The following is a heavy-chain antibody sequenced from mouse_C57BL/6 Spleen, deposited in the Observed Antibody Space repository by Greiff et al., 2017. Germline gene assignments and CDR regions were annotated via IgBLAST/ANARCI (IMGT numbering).Heavy chain of an antibody. V-gene: IGHV14-2*01. CDR2: IAPEDGET. Sequence: VQLKESGAELVKPGASVKLSCTASGFNIKDYYMHWVKQRTEQGLEWIGRIAPEDGETKYAPKFQGKATITADTSSNTAYLQLSSLTSEDTAVYYCARGTAQVYYAMDYWDQGTSVTVSS. CDR3: ARGTAQVYYAMDY. D-gene: IGHD3-2*02. J-gene: IGHJ4*01. CDR1: GFNIKDYY.